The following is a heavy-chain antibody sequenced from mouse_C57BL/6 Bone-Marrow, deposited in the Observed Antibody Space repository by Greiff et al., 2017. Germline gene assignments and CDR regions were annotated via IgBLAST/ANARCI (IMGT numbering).Heavy chain of an antibody. D-gene: IGHD1-1*01. Sequence: QVQLQQSGAELARPGASVKLSCKASGYTFTSYGISWVKQRTGQGLEWIGEIYPRSGNTYYNAKFKGKATLTADKSSSTAYMELRSLTSEDSAVYFFARLTVVATDWYFDVWGTGTTVTVSS. CDR3: ARLTVVATDWYFDV. CDR1: GYTFTSYG. CDR2: IYPRSGNT. J-gene: IGHJ1*03. V-gene: IGHV1-81*01.